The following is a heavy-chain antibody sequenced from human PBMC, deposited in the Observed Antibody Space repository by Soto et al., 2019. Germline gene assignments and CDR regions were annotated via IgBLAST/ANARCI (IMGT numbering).Heavy chain of an antibody. CDR3: ERHAGDYGGTNWFAP. CDR2: IYYSGTT. J-gene: IGHJ5*02. CDR1: GDSINNELYH. Sequence: QLQLQESGPGLLKPSETLSLTCTVSGDSINNELYHWGWIRQPPGKGLEWIGSIYYSGTTYYNPSLKSRVTTSVDPSQNRCSLKLNAVSAANPAVEYCERHAGDYGGTNWFAPWGQGTLFTVSS. V-gene: IGHV4-39*01. D-gene: IGHD4-17*01.